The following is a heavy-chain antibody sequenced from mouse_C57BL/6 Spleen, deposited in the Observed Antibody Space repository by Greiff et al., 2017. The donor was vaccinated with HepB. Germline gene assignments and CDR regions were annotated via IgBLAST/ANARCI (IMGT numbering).Heavy chain of an antibody. V-gene: IGHV1-64*01. D-gene: IGHD1-1*01. J-gene: IGHJ2*01. Sequence: QVQLQQPGAELVKPGASVKLSCKASGYTFTSYWMHWVKQRPGQGLEWIGMIHPNSGSTNYNEKFKSKATLTVDKSSSTAYMQLSSLTSEDSAVYYCARSPYSGSSSLFDYWGQGTTLTVSS. CDR1: GYTFTSYW. CDR2: IHPNSGST. CDR3: ARSPYSGSSSLFDY.